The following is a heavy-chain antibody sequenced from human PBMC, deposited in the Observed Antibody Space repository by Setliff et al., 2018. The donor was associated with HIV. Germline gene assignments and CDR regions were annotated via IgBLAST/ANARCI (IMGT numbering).Heavy chain of an antibody. CDR1: GGSFTGYF. J-gene: IGHJ4*02. V-gene: IGHV4-34*01. Sequence: PSETLSLTCAVYGGSFTGYFWSWIRQSPGKGLEWIGEINDSGDTNYNPSLKSRVTISVVTSKNQFSLRLTSVTAADTGVYYCARGGLRQWNGFWGQGTL. CDR3: ARGGLRQWNGF. CDR2: INDSGDT. D-gene: IGHD3-3*01.